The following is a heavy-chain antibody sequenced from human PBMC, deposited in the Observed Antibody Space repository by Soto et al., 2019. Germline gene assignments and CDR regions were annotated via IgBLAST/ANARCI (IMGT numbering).Heavy chain of an antibody. CDR3: AKDGCTGCYFDY. V-gene: IGHV3-30*18. CDR1: GFTFSSYG. D-gene: IGHD2-8*02. CDR2: ISYDGSNK. J-gene: IGHJ4*02. Sequence: GGSLRLSCAASGFTFSSYGMHWVRQAPGKGLEWVAVISYDGSNKYYADSVKGRFTISRDNSKNTLYLQTNSLRAEDTAVYYCAKDGCTGCYFDYWGQGTLVTVSS.